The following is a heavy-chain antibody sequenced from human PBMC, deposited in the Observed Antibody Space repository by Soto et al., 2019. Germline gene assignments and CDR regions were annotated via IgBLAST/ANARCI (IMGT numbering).Heavy chain of an antibody. CDR3: ARLEDVIIVPGGYFDY. J-gene: IGHJ4*02. Sequence: PSETLSLTCTVSGGSISSSSYYWGWIRQPPGKGLEWIGSIYYSGSTYYNPSLKSRVTISVDTSKNQFSLKLSSVTAADTAVYYCARLEDVIIVPGGYFDYWGQGTLVTVSS. CDR1: GGSISSSSYY. D-gene: IGHD1-1*01. V-gene: IGHV4-39*01. CDR2: IYYSGST.